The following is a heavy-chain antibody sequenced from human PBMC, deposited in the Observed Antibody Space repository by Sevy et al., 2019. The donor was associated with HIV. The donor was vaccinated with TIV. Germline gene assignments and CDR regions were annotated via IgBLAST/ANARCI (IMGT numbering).Heavy chain of an antibody. CDR2: ISHDGINE. Sequence: GGSLRLSCAASGFTYGTHSMNWVRQAPGKGLDWVALISHDGINEYYADSVKGRFTISRDNSKNTVYLEMNSLRNEDTAIYFCANAYSGSYSHSYLYALDVWGQGTTVTVSS. CDR1: GFTYGTHS. D-gene: IGHD1-26*01. V-gene: IGHV3-30*18. CDR3: ANAYSGSYSHSYLYALDV. J-gene: IGHJ6*02.